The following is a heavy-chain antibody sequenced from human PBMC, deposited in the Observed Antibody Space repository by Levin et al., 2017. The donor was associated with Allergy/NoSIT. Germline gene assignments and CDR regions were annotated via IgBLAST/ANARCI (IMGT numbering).Heavy chain of an antibody. CDR3: AKDGIPTDRPYGGNGFGV. V-gene: IGHV3-7*03. CDR1: GFSFRSYW. Sequence: GGSLRLSCEDFGFSFRSYWMSWVRQVPGKGLEWVATINQDGSEKYYMESVRGRFTISRDNAKNSLYLQMKSLRAEDTALFYCAKDGIPTDRPYGGNGFGVWGQGTLVSVSS. CDR2: INQDGSEK. J-gene: IGHJ5*02. D-gene: IGHD3-16*01.